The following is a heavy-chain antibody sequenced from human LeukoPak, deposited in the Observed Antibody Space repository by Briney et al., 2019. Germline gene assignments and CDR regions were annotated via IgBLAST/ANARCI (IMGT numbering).Heavy chain of an antibody. D-gene: IGHD3-10*01. CDR1: RFTFSSYA. CDR3: AKDGVAPGSSGDYFDY. J-gene: IGHJ4*02. V-gene: IGHV3-23*01. CDR2: FTASGGYT. Sequence: GGSLRLSCAASRFTFSSYAMSWVRQAPGKGLEWVSVFTASGGYTYYADSVKGRFTISRDNSKNTLYLQMNSLRAEDTAVYYCAKDGVAPGSSGDYFDYWGQGILVTVSS.